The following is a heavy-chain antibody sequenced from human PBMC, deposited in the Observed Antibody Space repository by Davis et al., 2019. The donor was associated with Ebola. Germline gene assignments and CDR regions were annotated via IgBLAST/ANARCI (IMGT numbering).Heavy chain of an antibody. V-gene: IGHV5-51*01. CDR3: ARQTPTETAPYPFDS. Sequence: GESLKISCKGSGYIFTDYWIDWVRQMPGKGLEWMGIIYPGDSDTRYSPSFQGRVIISADTSISTAYLQWSSLEASDTAMYYCARQTPTETAPYPFDSWGQGTLVTVSS. CDR2: IYPGDSDT. CDR1: GYIFTDYW. J-gene: IGHJ4*02. D-gene: IGHD4-17*01.